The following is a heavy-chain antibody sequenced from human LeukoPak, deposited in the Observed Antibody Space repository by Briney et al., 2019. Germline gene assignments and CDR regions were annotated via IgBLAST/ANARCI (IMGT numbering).Heavy chain of an antibody. V-gene: IGHV4-34*01. Sequence: SETLSLTCAVYGGSFSDYYWNWIRQPPGKGPEWIGEINHSGSTNYNPSLKCRVTISIDTSKNQFSLKLSSVTAADTAVYYCARGTATVTTDYWGQGTLVTVSS. D-gene: IGHD4-17*01. CDR2: INHSGST. CDR1: GGSFSDYY. J-gene: IGHJ4*02. CDR3: ARGTATVTTDY.